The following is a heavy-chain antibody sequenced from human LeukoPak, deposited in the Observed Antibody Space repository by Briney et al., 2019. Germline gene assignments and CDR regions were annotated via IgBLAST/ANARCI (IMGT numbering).Heavy chain of an antibody. D-gene: IGHD5-12*01. Sequence: SVKVSCKASGGTFSDYAISWVRQAPGQGLEWMGRIIPAFGVVDCAQRFQGRVTITTDESTSTAYMDLTSLRSEDTAVYYCARNAYEFDYWGQGTLVTVSS. CDR2: IIPAFGVV. V-gene: IGHV1-69*05. CDR3: ARNAYEFDY. CDR1: GGTFSDYA. J-gene: IGHJ4*02.